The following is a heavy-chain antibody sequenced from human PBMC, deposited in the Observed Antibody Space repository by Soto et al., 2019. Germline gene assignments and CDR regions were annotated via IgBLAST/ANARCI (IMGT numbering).Heavy chain of an antibody. Sequence: QVQLVQSGDEVKKPGSSVKVSCKASGGTFSSYAISWVRQAPGPGLEWMGGIIPIFGTANYAQKLQGRVRITADESTSTAHLPLSSLRSEDTAVYYLTRDEAPYYDYVWGRYRRGWFDPWGQGTLVTASS. D-gene: IGHD3-16*02. V-gene: IGHV1-69*01. CDR2: IIPIFGTA. J-gene: IGHJ5*02. CDR1: GGTFSSYA. CDR3: TRDEAPYYDYVWGRYRRGWFDP.